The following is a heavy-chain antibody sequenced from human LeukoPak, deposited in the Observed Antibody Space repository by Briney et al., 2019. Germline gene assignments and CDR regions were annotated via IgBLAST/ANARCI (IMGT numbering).Heavy chain of an antibody. CDR1: GFTFSSYG. Sequence: GGSLRLSCAASGFTFSSYGMHWVRQAPGKGLEWVAVIWYDGSNKYYADSVKGRFTIPRDNSKNTLYLQMNSLRAEDTAVYYCAKAPHSSGWYGNAVEYFQHWGQGTLVTVSS. V-gene: IGHV3-33*06. D-gene: IGHD6-19*01. J-gene: IGHJ1*01. CDR3: AKAPHSSGWYGNAVEYFQH. CDR2: IWYDGSNK.